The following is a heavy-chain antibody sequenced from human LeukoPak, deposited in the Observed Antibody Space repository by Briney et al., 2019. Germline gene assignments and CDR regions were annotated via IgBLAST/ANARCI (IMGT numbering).Heavy chain of an antibody. J-gene: IGHJ4*02. V-gene: IGHV3-74*01. CDR3: ETKQWLAPPPDS. Sequence: GGSLRLSCAASGFTFSKYWMLWVRQAPGKGLESVSRINTDGTVTTYADSVKGRFTVSRDNADNTMFLQMNSVRDEDTAVYYCETKQWLAPPPDSWGQGTPVTVS. CDR1: GFTFSKYW. D-gene: IGHD6-19*01. CDR2: INTDGTVT.